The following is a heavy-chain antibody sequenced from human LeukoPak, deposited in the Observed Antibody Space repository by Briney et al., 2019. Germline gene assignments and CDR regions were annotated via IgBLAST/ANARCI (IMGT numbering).Heavy chain of an antibody. Sequence: PSEPLSLTCTVSGGSISSGGHYWNWIRQHPGRGLEWIGCRYYNRTIYYNPSLKSRVTISLDTSENQFSLKLSSVTAADTAVYYCARGRPRLVDWGQATLVPVLS. CDR1: GGSISSGGHY. CDR3: ARGRPRLVD. V-gene: IGHV4-31*03. D-gene: IGHD6-19*01. J-gene: IGHJ4*02. CDR2: RYYNRTI.